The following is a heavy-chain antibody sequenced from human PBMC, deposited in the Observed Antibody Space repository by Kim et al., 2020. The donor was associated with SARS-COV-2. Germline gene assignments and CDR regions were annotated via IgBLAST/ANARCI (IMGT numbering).Heavy chain of an antibody. V-gene: IGHV1-2*02. Sequence: TNYAQKFQGRVTMTRDTSISTAYMELGRLRSDDTAVYYCARVSDSSGWYYWGQGTLVTVSS. D-gene: IGHD6-19*01. J-gene: IGHJ4*02. CDR2: T. CDR3: ARVSDSSGWYY.